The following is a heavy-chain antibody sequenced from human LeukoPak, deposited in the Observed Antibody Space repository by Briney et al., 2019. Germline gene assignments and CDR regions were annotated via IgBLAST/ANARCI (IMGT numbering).Heavy chain of an antibody. CDR2: IYYSGST. CDR1: GGSISSSSYY. CDR3: ARTAAGKDYYFDY. D-gene: IGHD6-13*01. J-gene: IGHJ4*02. Sequence: SETPSLTCTVSGGSISSSSYYWGWIRQPPGKGLEWIGSIYYSGSTYYNPSLKSRVTISVDTSKNQFSLKLSSVTAADTAVYYCARTAAGKDYYFDYWGQGTLVTVSS. V-gene: IGHV4-39*07.